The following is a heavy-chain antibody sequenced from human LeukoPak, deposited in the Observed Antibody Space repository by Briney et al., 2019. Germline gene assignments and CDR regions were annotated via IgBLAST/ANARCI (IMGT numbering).Heavy chain of an antibody. CDR1: GFTFSSYA. Sequence: GRSLRLSCAASGFTFSSYAMHWVRQAPGKGLEWVAVISYDGSNKYYADSVKGRFTISRDNSKNTLYLQMNSLRAEDTAVYYCAKDKRSGYSGYYGMDVWGQGTTVTVSS. D-gene: IGHD5-12*01. J-gene: IGHJ6*02. CDR2: ISYDGSNK. V-gene: IGHV3-30-3*01. CDR3: AKDKRSGYSGYYGMDV.